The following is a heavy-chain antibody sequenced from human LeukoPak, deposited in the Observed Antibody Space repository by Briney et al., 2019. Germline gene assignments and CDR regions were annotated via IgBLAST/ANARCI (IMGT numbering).Heavy chain of an antibody. D-gene: IGHD2/OR15-2a*01. CDR3: TRDSTTWARSGY. V-gene: IGHV3-66*01. CDR2: INSDGTT. CDR1: GVTVSSSY. J-gene: IGHJ4*02. Sequence: GGSLRLSCAASGVTVSSSYMGWVRQAPRKGLEWVSVINSDGTTYYADSVKGRFTASRDPSKNTLSLQMSSLRVEDTAVYYCTRDSTTWARSGYWGQGALVTVSS.